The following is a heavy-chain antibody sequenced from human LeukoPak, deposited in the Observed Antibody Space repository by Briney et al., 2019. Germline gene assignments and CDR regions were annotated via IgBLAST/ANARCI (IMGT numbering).Heavy chain of an antibody. J-gene: IGHJ4*02. CDR1: GFTFGDYA. CDR3: AKGYYDSSGYYGY. D-gene: IGHD3-22*01. CDR2: ISGDGGST. V-gene: IGHV3-43*02. Sequence: GGSLRLSCAASGFTFGDYAMHWVRQAPGKGLEWVSLISGDGGSTYYADSVKGRFTISRDNSKNSLYLQMNSLRTEDTASYYCAKGYYDSSGYYGYWGQGTLVTVSS.